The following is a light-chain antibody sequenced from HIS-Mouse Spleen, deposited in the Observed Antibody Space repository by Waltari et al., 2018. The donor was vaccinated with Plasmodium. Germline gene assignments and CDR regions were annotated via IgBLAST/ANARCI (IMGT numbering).Light chain of an antibody. CDR3: QQYNNWSFT. J-gene: IGKJ3*01. CDR2: RAS. CDR1: QSVSSN. Sequence: EIVMPQSPATLSVSPGERATLSCRASQSVSSNFAWYQQKPGQAPRLLIYRASTRATGIPARFSGSGSGTEFTLTISSLQSEDFAVYYCQQYNNWSFTFGPGTKVDIK. V-gene: IGKV3-15*01.